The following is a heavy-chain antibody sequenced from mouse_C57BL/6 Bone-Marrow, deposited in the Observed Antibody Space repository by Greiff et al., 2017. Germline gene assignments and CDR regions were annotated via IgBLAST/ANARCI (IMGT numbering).Heavy chain of an antibody. CDR1: GFNIKDDY. V-gene: IGHV14-4*01. J-gene: IGHJ3*01. CDR3: TTIYYDYDWFAY. D-gene: IGHD2-4*01. Sequence: EVQLQQSGAELVRPGASVKLSCTASGFNIKDDYMHWVKQRPEQGLEGIGWIDPENGDTEYASKFQGKATITAATSSNTAYLQLSSLTSEDTAVYYCTTIYYDYDWFAYWGQGTLVTVSA. CDR2: IDPENGDT.